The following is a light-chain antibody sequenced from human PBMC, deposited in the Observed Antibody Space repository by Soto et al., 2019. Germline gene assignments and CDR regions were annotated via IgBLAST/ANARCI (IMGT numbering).Light chain of an antibody. J-gene: IGLJ3*02. CDR2: LNSDGSH. Sequence: QPVLTQPPSASASLGASVKLTCTLSSGHSSYAIAWHQQQPEKGPRYLMKLNSDGSHSKGEGIPDRFSGSSSGAERYLTISSLQSEDEADYYCQTWGTGIRVFGGGTKVTVL. CDR3: QTWGTGIRV. CDR1: SGHSSYA. V-gene: IGLV4-69*01.